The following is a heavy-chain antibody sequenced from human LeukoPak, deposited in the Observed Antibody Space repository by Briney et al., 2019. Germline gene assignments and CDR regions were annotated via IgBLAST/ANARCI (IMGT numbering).Heavy chain of an antibody. D-gene: IGHD3-10*01. CDR2: IIPIFGTA. Sequence: SVKVSCKASGYTFTSYGISWVRQAPGQGLEWMGGIIPIFGTANYAQKFQGRVTITADKSTSTAYMELSSLRSEDTAVYYCAREPITMVRGASGDFDDRGQGTLVSVSS. J-gene: IGHJ4*02. CDR3: AREPITMVRGASGDFDD. V-gene: IGHV1-69*06. CDR1: GYTFTSYG.